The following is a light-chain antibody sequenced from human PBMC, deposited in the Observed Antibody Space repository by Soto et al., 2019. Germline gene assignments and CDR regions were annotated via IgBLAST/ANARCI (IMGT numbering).Light chain of an antibody. CDR2: GAS. J-gene: IGKJ1*01. CDR1: QSVSSSY. CDR3: QQYGSSPTWT. V-gene: IGKV3-20*01. Sequence: EIVLTQSPGTLSLSPGERATLSCRASQSVSSSYLAWYQQKPAQAPRLLIYGASSRATGIPDRFSGSGSGTDFTLTISKLEPEDSAVYYCQQYGSSPTWTFGQGTKVEIK.